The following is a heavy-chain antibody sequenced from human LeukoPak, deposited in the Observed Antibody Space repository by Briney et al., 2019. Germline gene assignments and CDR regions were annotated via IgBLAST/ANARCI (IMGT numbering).Heavy chain of an antibody. J-gene: IGHJ4*02. V-gene: IGHV3-23*01. CDR3: ARGPGPLDY. CDR1: GFTFSNYA. Sequence: GGSLRLSCAASGFTFSNYAMRWVRQAPGKGLEWVSGISGSGDSTYYADSVKGRFTISRDNSKNTLYLQMNSLRAEDTAVYYCARGPGPLDYWGQGTLVTVSS. CDR2: ISGSGDST.